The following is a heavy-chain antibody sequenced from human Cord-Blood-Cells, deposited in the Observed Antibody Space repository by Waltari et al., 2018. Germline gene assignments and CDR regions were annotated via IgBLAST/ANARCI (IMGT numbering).Heavy chain of an antibody. CDR3: APFYGSGSYYDY. CDR2: IYWDDDK. V-gene: IGHV2-5*02. CDR1: GFSISTSGVG. D-gene: IGHD3-10*01. Sequence: QITLKESGPTLVKPTQTLTLTCTFSGFSISTSGVGVGWIRQPPGKALEWLALIYWDDDKRYSPSLKSRLTITKDTSKNQVVLTMTNMDPVDTATYYCAPFYGSGSYYDYWGQGTLVTVSS. J-gene: IGHJ4*02.